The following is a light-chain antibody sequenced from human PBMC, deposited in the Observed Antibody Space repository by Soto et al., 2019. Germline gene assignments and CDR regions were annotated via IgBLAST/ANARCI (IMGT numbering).Light chain of an antibody. CDR3: AAWDDSLNGVV. J-gene: IGLJ2*01. V-gene: IGLV1-44*01. CDR1: SSNIGSNT. Sequence: QAVVTQPPSASGTPGQRVTISCSGSSSNIGSNTANWYQQLPGTAPKLLIYSNNQRSSGVPDRFSGSKSGTSASLAISGLQSEDEADYYCAAWDDSLNGVVFGGGTKLTVL. CDR2: SNN.